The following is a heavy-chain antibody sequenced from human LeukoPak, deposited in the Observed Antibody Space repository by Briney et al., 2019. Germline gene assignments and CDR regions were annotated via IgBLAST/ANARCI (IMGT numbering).Heavy chain of an antibody. V-gene: IGHV4-39*01. CDR3: VCGYYSRGDY. J-gene: IGHJ4*02. CDR1: GGSISSTTYY. Sequence: SETLSLTCTVSGGSISSTTYYWGWIRQPPGKGLEWIGTIYHIGYTYYNPSLKSRVTISIDTSKNQFSLKLSSVTAADTAVYYCVCGYYSRGDYWGQGTLVTVSS. CDR2: IYHIGYT. D-gene: IGHD2/OR15-2a*01.